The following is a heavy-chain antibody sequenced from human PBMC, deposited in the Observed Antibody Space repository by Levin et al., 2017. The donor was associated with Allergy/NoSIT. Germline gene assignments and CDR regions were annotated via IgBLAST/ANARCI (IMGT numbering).Heavy chain of an antibody. V-gene: IGHV3-9*01. CDR2: ISWNSGSI. D-gene: IGHD6-13*01. CDR3: AKGLRSSSWYFDY. J-gene: IGHJ4*02. CDR1: GFTFDDYA. Sequence: GGSLRLSCAASGFTFDDYAMHWVRQAPGKGLEWVSGISWNSGSIGYADSVKGRFTISRDNAKNSLYLQMNSLRAEDTALYYCAKGLRSSSWYFDYWGQGTLVTVSS.